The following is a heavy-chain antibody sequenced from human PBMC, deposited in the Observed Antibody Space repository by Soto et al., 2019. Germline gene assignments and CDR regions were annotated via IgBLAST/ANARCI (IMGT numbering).Heavy chain of an antibody. V-gene: IGHV3-33*01. J-gene: IGHJ4*02. Sequence: GGSLRLSCAASGFTFSSYGMHWVRQAPGKGLEWVAVIWYDGNNKYYADSVKGRFTISRDNSNNTLYVQMTSLRAEDTAVYYCARGLHYIFDYWGQGTLVTVSS. D-gene: IGHD3-10*01. CDR3: ARGLHYIFDY. CDR2: IWYDGNNK. CDR1: GFTFSSYG.